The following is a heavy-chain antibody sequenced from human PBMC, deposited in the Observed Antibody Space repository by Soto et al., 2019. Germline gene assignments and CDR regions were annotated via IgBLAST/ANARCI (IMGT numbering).Heavy chain of an antibody. CDR2: IWYDGSNK. D-gene: IGHD1-26*01. V-gene: IGHV3-33*01. CDR1: GFSFSNYA. CDR3: TRDPYGGSRYYFDS. J-gene: IGHJ4*02. Sequence: ESGGGVVQPGKSLRLSCAASGFSFSNYAMHWVRQASGKGLEWVAVIWYDGSNKYYADSVKGRFTISKDNSQTTVYLQMNSLRAEDTAVYYCTRDPYGGSRYYFDSWGQGTLVTVSS.